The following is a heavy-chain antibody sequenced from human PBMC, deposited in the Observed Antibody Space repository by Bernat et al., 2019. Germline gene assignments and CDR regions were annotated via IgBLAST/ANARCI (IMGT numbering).Heavy chain of an antibody. V-gene: IGHV3-48*01. J-gene: IGHJ4*02. CDR3: ARPLGRGSYYNRF. CDR2: ISSSSSTI. Sequence: EVQLVESGGGLVQPGGSLRLSCAASGFTFSSYSMNWVRQAPGKGLEWVSYISSSSSTIYYADSVKGRFTISRDKAKNSLYLQMNSLRAEDTAVYYCARPLGRGSYYNRFWGQGTLVTVSS. CDR1: GFTFSSYS. D-gene: IGHD3-10*01.